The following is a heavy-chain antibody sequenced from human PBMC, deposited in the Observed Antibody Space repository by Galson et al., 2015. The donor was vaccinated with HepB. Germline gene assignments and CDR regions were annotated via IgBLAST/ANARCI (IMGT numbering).Heavy chain of an antibody. Sequence: ETLSLTCTVSGGSISSYYWSWIRQPPGQGLEWIGYIYYSGSTNYNPSLKSRVTISVDTSKNQFSLKLSSVTAADTAVYYCARDRDTIFGVGFDPWGQGTLVTVSS. D-gene: IGHD3-3*01. CDR2: IYYSGST. CDR3: ARDRDTIFGVGFDP. J-gene: IGHJ5*02. V-gene: IGHV4-59*01. CDR1: GGSISSYY.